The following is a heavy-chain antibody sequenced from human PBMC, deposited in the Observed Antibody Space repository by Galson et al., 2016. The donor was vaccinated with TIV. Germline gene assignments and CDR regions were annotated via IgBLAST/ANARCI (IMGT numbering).Heavy chain of an antibody. CDR2: IWFDGGNK. CDR1: GFTFSLYG. V-gene: IGHV3-33*01. CDR3: ARERSPSLRYFDWLKNYSLDV. D-gene: IGHD3-9*01. Sequence: SLRLSCAASGFTFSLYGMHWVRQAPGKGLEWVAVIWFDGGNKYYADSVKGRFTLSRDNSQNTLYLQTSSLRAEDTAVYYCARERSPSLRYFDWLKNYSLDVWGQGTTVIVSS. J-gene: IGHJ6*02.